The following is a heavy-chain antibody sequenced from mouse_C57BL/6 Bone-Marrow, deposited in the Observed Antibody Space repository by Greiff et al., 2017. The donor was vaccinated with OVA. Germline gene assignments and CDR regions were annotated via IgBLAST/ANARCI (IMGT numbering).Heavy chain of an antibody. CDR3: ARRGNYYGKD. J-gene: IGHJ2*01. CDR1: GYTFTSYW. V-gene: IGHV1-64*01. D-gene: IGHD1-1*01. Sequence: QVQLQQPGAELVKPGASVKLSCKASGYTFTSYWMHWVKQRPGQGLEWIGMIHPNSGSTNYNEKFKSKATLTVDKSSRTAYMQLRSLTSEDSAVYYCARRGNYYGKDWGQGTTLTVSS. CDR2: IHPNSGST.